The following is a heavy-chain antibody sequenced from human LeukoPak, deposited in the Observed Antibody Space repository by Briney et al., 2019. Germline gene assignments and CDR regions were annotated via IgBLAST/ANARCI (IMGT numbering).Heavy chain of an antibody. CDR1: GGSISSGSYY. CDR2: IYTSGST. V-gene: IGHV4-61*02. J-gene: IGHJ5*02. D-gene: IGHD5-18*01. CDR3: ARAKPLDTKWFDP. Sequence: PSETLSLTCTVSGGSISSGSYYWSWIWQPAGKGLEWIGRIYTSGSTNYNPSLKSRVTTSVDTSKNQFSLKLSSVTAADTAVYYCARAKPLDTKWFDPWGQGTLVTVSS.